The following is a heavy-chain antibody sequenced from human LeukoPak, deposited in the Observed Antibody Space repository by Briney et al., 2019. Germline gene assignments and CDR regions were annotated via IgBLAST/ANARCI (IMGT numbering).Heavy chain of an antibody. D-gene: IGHD1-26*01. CDR3: AKGSKFSGTYYFDY. CDR1: GFTFSDSA. V-gene: IGHV3-23*01. J-gene: IGHJ4*02. CDR2: ISGSSGSK. Sequence: GGSLRLSCAASGFTFSDSAMSWVRQAPGKGPEWVSSISGSSGSKFHADSVKGRFTISRDNSKGTLYLQMNSLRAEDTALYYCAKGSKFSGTYYFDYWGQGTLVTVSS.